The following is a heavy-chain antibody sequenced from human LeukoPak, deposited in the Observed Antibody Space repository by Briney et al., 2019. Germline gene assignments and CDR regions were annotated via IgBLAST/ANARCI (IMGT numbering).Heavy chain of an antibody. CDR1: GGTFSSFG. CDR3: AGDRRWELLHAFDF. Sequence: ASVKVSCKTSGGTFSSFGITWVRQAPGQGLEWMGWISPYKGNTNYAQKVQGRVTLTTDTSTNTVYMELRSLRSDDTAVYYCAGDRRWELLHAFDFWGQGTMVTVSS. J-gene: IGHJ3*01. CDR2: ISPYKGNT. D-gene: IGHD1-26*01. V-gene: IGHV1-18*01.